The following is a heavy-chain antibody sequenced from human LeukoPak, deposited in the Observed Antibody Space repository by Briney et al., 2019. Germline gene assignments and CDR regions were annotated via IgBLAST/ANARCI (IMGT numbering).Heavy chain of an antibody. Sequence: TSETLSLTCAVYGGSFSGYYWSWIRQPPGKGLEWIGEINHSGSTNYNPSLKSRVTISVDTSKNQFSLKLSSVTAPDTAVYYCARGPNIAVAGDHFDYWGQGTLVTVSS. CDR3: ARGPNIAVAGDHFDY. J-gene: IGHJ4*02. CDR1: GGSFSGYY. V-gene: IGHV4-34*01. D-gene: IGHD6-19*01. CDR2: INHSGST.